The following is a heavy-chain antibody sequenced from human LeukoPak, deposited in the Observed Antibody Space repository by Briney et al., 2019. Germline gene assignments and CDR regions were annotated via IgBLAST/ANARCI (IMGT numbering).Heavy chain of an antibody. D-gene: IGHD6-25*01. CDR2: ISSSSSYI. V-gene: IGHV3-21*01. J-gene: IGHJ4*02. CDR3: ARAARGSGLIDY. Sequence: GGSLRLSCAASGFTFSSYSMNWVRQAPGKGLEWVSSISSSSSYIYYADSVKGRFTISRDNAKNSLYLQMNSLRAEDTAVYYCARAARGSGLIDYWGQGTLVTVSS. CDR1: GFTFSSYS.